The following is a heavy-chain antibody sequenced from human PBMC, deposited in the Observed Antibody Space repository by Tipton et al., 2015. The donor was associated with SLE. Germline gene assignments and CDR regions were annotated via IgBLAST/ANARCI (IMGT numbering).Heavy chain of an antibody. CDR2: INPDGSKT. CDR3: ARCYYDFWSGYSAYGMDV. Sequence: SLRLSCAASGFTFSRSWMNWIRQAPGKGLEWVAYINPDGSKTDYVDSVKGRVSISRDNAKNTLYLQMNSLRAEDTAVYYCARCYYDFWSGYSAYGMDVWGQGTTVTVSS. J-gene: IGHJ6*02. V-gene: IGHV3-7*01. D-gene: IGHD3-3*01. CDR1: GFTFSRSW.